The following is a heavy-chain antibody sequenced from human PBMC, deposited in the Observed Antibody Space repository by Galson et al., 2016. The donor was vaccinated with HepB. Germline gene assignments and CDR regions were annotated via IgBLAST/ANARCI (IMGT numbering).Heavy chain of an antibody. J-gene: IGHJ6*02. V-gene: IGHV3-33*01. Sequence: SLRLSCAASGFDFKIFAIHWVRQAPGKGLEWVAGIYYDGNKKYYADSVKGRFTISRDNSRNTLFLQMNSLRAEDTAVYFCARDLWVGEFPYAIDVWGQGTTVTVSS. D-gene: IGHD3-10*01. CDR2: IYYDGNKK. CDR1: GFDFKIFA. CDR3: ARDLWVGEFPYAIDV.